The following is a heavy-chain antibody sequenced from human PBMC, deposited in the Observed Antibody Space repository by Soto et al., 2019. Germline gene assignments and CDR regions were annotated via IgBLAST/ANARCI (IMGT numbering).Heavy chain of an antibody. CDR2: ISYDGSNK. J-gene: IGHJ6*02. D-gene: IGHD3-22*01. Sequence: GGSLRLSCAASGFTFSNYVIHWVRQAPGKGLEWVALISYDGSNKYHGDSVKGRFTISRDNSKNTLYLQVNSLRLEDTAIYFCARGRDYFDSSGPNYYGMDVWGQGTTVTVSS. CDR1: GFTFSNYV. V-gene: IGHV3-30-3*01. CDR3: ARGRDYFDSSGPNYYGMDV.